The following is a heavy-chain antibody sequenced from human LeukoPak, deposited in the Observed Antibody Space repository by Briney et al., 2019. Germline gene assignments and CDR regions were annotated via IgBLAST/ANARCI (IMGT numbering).Heavy chain of an antibody. CDR1: GFTFSSYA. V-gene: IGHV3-23*01. CDR2: ISGSGGST. CDR3: AKASSSTSFDY. Sequence: LAGGSLRLSCAASGFTFSSYAMSWVRQAPGKGLEWVSAISGSGGSTYYADSVKGRFTISRDNAKNSLYLQMNSLRAEDTALYYCAKASSSTSFDYWGQGTLVTVSS. D-gene: IGHD2-2*01. J-gene: IGHJ4*02.